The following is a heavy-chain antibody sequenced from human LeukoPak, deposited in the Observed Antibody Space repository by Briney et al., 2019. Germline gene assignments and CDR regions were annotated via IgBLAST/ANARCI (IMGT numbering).Heavy chain of an antibody. V-gene: IGHV3-7*02. J-gene: IGHJ4*02. CDR3: ARHSDRRDDF. CDR2: VKADGGDK. CDR1: GFTFSSHW. Sequence: GGSLRLSCAASGFTFSSHWMTWVRQAPGKGLQWVASVKADGGDKYYVDSVKGRFIISRDNAKNSLSLQMSSLQAEDMAVYYCARHSDRRDDFWGQGSLVTVSS.